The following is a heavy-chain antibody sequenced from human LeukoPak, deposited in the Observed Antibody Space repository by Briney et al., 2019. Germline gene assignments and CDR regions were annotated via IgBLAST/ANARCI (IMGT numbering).Heavy chain of an antibody. Sequence: PSETLSLTCTVSGGSISSYYWSSIRQPPRKGLEWIGYIYYSGSTNYNPSLKSRVTISVDTSKNQFSLKLSSVTAADTAVYYCARHSVTKMIDYWGQGTLVTVSS. CDR3: ARHSVTKMIDY. D-gene: IGHD4-11*01. J-gene: IGHJ4*02. V-gene: IGHV4-59*08. CDR2: IYYSGST. CDR1: GGSISSYY.